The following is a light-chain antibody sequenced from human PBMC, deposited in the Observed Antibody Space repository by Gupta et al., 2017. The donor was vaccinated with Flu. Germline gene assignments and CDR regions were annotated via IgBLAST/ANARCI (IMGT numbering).Light chain of an antibody. CDR2: DAS. CDR3: QQSNKFPFT. CDR1: EGISTW. J-gene: IGKJ3*01. V-gene: IGKV1-12*02. Sequence: DIQMTQSPSVVSASVGDSVTITCRASEGISTWLAWYQQMPGKAPKLLIYDASTLETGVPSRFSGSGAGTDFTLTINSLQPEDFATYYCQQSNKFPFTFGPGTKVDFK.